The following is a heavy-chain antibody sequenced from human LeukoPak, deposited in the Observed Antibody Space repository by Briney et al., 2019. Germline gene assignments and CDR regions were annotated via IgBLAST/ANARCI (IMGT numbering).Heavy chain of an antibody. CDR1: GGSISSYY. CDR2: IYYSGST. D-gene: IGHD5-18*01. CDR3: ARHRNRIPDTAMVPNFDY. J-gene: IGHJ4*02. V-gene: IGHV4-59*08. Sequence: SKTLSLTCTVSGGSISSYYWSWIRQPPGKGLEWIGYIYYSGSTNYNPSLKSRVTISVDTSKNQFSLKLSSVTAADTAVYYCARHRNRIPDTAMVPNFDYWGQGTLVTVSS.